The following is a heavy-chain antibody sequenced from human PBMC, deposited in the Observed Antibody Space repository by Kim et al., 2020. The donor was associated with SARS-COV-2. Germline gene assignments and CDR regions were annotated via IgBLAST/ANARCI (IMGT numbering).Heavy chain of an antibody. CDR3: ARSLHSDYDFADGFTPNWF. J-gene: IGHJ5*01. CDR2: IKPNSGNT. D-gene: IGHD3-3*01. CDR1: GYSFTTFG. V-gene: IGHV1-18*04. Sequence: ASVKVSCKASGYSFTTFGITWVRQAPGQGLEWMGWIKPNSGNTNYAEKFQGRFTITADTSTTTAYMELERLTSYDTAVYYCARSLHSDYDFADGFTPNWF.